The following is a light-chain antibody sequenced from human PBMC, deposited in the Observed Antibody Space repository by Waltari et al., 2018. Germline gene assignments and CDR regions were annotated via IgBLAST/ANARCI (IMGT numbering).Light chain of an antibody. V-gene: IGKV2-30*01. J-gene: IGKJ1*01. CDR2: QIS. CDR3: VQGSHVPWT. Sequence: DVVLTQSPLSLPVTPGQPASISCRSSQSLVNSDGQTYLNWLQQRPGQPPRRLIYQISNRDSGVPDRFSGSGAGTDFTLKISRVEAEDVGIYYCVQGSHVPWTFDQGTTVEIK. CDR1: QSLVNSDGQTY.